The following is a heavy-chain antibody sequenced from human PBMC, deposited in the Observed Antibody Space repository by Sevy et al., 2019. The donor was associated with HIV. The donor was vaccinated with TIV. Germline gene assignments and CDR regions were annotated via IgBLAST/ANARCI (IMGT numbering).Heavy chain of an antibody. Sequence: SGPTLVKPTQTLTLTCTFSGFSLSTSGVGVGWIRQPPGKALEWLALIYWDDDKRYSPSLKNRLTITKETSKNQVVLTMTNMDPVDTATYYCAHRRDDTVVMVYGDFDYWGQGTLVTVSS. D-gene: IGHD2-8*01. V-gene: IGHV2-5*02. J-gene: IGHJ4*02. CDR1: GFSLSTSGVG. CDR2: IYWDDDK. CDR3: AHRRDDTVVMVYGDFDY.